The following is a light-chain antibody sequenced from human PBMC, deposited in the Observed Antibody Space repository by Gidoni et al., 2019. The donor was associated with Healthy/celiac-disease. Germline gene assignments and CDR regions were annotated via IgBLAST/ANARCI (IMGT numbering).Light chain of an antibody. CDR2: VAS. V-gene: IGKV3-15*01. CDR3: QQYNNWPPQGT. CDR1: QSVSSN. Sequence: IVMTQSPATLSVSPGERATLSCRASQSVSSNLAWYQQKPGQAPRLLLYVASTRATGIPARFSGSGSGTEFTLTISSLQSEDFAVYFCQQYNNWPPQGTFGQGTKVEIK. J-gene: IGKJ1*01.